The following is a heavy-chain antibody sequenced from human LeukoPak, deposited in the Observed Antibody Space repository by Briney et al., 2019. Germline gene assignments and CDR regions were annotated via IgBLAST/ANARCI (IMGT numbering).Heavy chain of an antibody. Sequence: SGGSLRLSCAASGFTFSSYAMSWVRQAPGKGLEWVSAISGSGGSTYYADSVKGRFTISRDNSKNSLYLQMNSLRAEDTAVYYCARTYYYDSSGYYYRIIYFQHWGQGTLVTVSS. CDR3: ARTYYYDSSGYYYRIIYFQH. D-gene: IGHD3-22*01. CDR2: ISGSGGST. V-gene: IGHV3-23*01. CDR1: GFTFSSYA. J-gene: IGHJ1*01.